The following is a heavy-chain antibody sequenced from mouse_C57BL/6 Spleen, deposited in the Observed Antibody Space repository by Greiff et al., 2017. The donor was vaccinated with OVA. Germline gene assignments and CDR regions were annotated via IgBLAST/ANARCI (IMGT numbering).Heavy chain of an antibody. CDR1: GYTFTSYW. CDR3: ARPPYYSNYDWYFDV. D-gene: IGHD2-5*01. V-gene: IGHV1-55*01. J-gene: IGHJ1*03. CDR2: IYPGSGST. Sequence: VKLQQPGAELVKPGASVKMSCKASGYTFTSYWITWVKQRPGQGLEWIGDIYPGSGSTNYNEKFKSKATLTVDTSSSTAYMQLSSLTSEDSAVYYCARPPYYSNYDWYFDVWGTGTTVTVSS.